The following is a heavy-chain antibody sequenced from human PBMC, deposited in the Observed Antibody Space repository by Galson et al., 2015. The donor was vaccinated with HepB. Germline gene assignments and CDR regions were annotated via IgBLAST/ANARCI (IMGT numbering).Heavy chain of an antibody. CDR2: LSGSGGST. CDR3: AKGISGSYYSGTDY. CDR1: GFTFSSYA. V-gene: IGHV3-23*01. Sequence: SLRLSCAASGFTFSSYAMTWVRQAPGKGLEWVSTLSGSGGSTYYADSVKGRFTISRDDSKNTLFPQMNSLRPEDTAVYYCAKGISGSYYSGTDYWGQGTLVTVSS. D-gene: IGHD1-26*01. J-gene: IGHJ4*02.